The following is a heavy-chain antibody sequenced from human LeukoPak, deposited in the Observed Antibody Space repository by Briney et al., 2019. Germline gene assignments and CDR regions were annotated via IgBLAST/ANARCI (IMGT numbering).Heavy chain of an antibody. D-gene: IGHD6-13*01. CDR1: GFTFSSYG. V-gene: IGHV3-30*02. CDR3: ARDRGSSWDPWYYYYYYMDV. J-gene: IGHJ6*03. CDR2: IRNDGGSH. Sequence: GGSLRLSCAASGFTFSSYGMHWVRQAPGKGLEWVAFIRNDGGSHYYADSVKGRFTISRDNAKNSLYLQMNSLRAEDTAVYYCARDRGSSWDPWYYYYYYMDVWGKGTTVTISS.